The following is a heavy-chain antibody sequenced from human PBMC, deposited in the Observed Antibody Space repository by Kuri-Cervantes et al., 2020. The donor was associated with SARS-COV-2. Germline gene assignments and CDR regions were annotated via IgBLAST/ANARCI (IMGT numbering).Heavy chain of an antibody. CDR3: ARRSSGWYVSFDY. CDR2: ISSSSSYT. CDR1: GFTFSDYY. D-gene: IGHD6-19*01. V-gene: IGHV3-11*06. Sequence: GGSLRLSCAASGFTFSDYYMSWIRQAPGKGLEWVPYISSSSSYTNYADSVKGRFTISRDNAKNSLYLQMNSLRAEDTAVYYCARRSSGWYVSFDYWGQGTLVTVSS. J-gene: IGHJ4*02.